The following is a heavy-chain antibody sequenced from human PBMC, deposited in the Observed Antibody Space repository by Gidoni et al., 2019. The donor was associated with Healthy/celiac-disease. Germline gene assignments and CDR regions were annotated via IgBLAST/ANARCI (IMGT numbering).Heavy chain of an antibody. CDR2: IYYSGST. J-gene: IGHJ5*02. Sequence: QLQLQESGPGPVKPSQTLSLTCPVSGGPRSSGDYYWSWIRQPPGKGLEWTGYIYYSGSTYYNPSLKSRVTISVDTSKNQFSLELSSVTAADTAVYYSARTLLWVRELETWGQGTLVTVSS. D-gene: IGHD3-10*01. V-gene: IGHV4-30-4*01. CDR3: ARTLLWVRELET. CDR1: GGPRSSGDYY.